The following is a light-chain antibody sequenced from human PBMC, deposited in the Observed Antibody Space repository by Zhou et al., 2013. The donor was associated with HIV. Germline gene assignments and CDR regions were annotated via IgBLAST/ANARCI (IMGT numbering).Light chain of an antibody. V-gene: IGKV1-33*01. CDR1: QGISSS. J-gene: IGKJ2*01. CDR2: DAS. CDR3: QQCDNLPDT. Sequence: IRITQSPSSLSASTGDRVTITCRASQGISSSLAWYQQKPGKAPKLLIYDASNLETGVPSRFSGSGSGTDFTFTISSLQPEDIATYYCQQCDNLPDTFGQGTKLE.